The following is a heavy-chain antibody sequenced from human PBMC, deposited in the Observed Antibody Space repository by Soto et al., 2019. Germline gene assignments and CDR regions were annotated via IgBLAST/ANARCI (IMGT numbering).Heavy chain of an antibody. CDR1: GFTFSSYA. CDR2: ISGSGGST. CDR3: AIGPRYCSSTSCYSTFDY. D-gene: IGHD2-2*01. Sequence: EVQLLESGGGLVQPGGSLRLSCAASGFTFSSYAMSWVRQAPGKGLEWVSAISGSGGSTYYADSVKGRFTISRDNSKNTLYLQMNSLRAEDTAVYYCAIGPRYCSSTSCYSTFDYWGQGTLVTVSS. V-gene: IGHV3-23*01. J-gene: IGHJ4*02.